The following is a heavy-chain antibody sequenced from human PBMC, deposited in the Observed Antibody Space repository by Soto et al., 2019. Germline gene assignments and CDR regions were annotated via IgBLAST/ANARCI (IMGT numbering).Heavy chain of an antibody. Sequence: PGGSLRLSCAVSGFTFSNYGFHWVRQAPGKGLEWVAVISYDGSNKYYADAVKGRFTISRDNSKNTLYLQMNSLRAEDTAVYYCARDIDYGGISWAVDYWVQGTLVTVST. J-gene: IGHJ4*02. D-gene: IGHD4-17*01. CDR3: ARDIDYGGISWAVDY. CDR2: ISYDGSNK. CDR1: GFTFSNYG. V-gene: IGHV3-30*03.